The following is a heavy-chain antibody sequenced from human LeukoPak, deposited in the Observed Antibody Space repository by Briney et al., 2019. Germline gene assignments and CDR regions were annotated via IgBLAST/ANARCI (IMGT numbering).Heavy chain of an antibody. CDR3: SRRFRD. CDR1: GITFSGFE. V-gene: IGHV3-48*03. J-gene: IGHJ4*02. CDR2: ISDDGSTK. Sequence: SGGSLRLSCVGSGITFSGFELNWVRQAPGKWLDWVSYISDDGSTKTYGDSVEGRFTISRDNAKNTLSLQMNSLRLEDTGVYYCSRRFRDWGRGILVTVSS.